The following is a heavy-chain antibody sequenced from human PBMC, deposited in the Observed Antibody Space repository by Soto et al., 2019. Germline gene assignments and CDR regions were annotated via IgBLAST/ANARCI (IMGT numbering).Heavy chain of an antibody. CDR2: IYWDDDK. CDR1: GFSLSTSGVG. J-gene: IGHJ4*02. Sequence: SGPTLVNPTQTLTLTCTFSGFSLSTSGVGVGWISEPPGKALEWLALIYWDDDKRYSPSPKSRLTISKDTSKNQVVLTMTNMDPVDTATYYCAHSPLILSAYGGYYFYYWGQGTLVTVSS. D-gene: IGHD3-10*01. CDR3: AHSPLILSAYGGYYFYY. V-gene: IGHV2-5*02.